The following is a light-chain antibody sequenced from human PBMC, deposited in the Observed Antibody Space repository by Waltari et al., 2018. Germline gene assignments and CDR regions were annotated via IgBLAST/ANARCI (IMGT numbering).Light chain of an antibody. CDR2: DAS. Sequence: MTQSPDTLSASPGERITLACRASHCNNTNLAWYQRKPGQAPRLLISDASTRAAGVPARFSGSGSGTEFTLTISSLQSEDFAVYYCQQYNSWPPAFGQGTKVESK. V-gene: IGKV3-15*01. J-gene: IGKJ1*01. CDR3: QQYNSWPPA. CDR1: HCNNTN.